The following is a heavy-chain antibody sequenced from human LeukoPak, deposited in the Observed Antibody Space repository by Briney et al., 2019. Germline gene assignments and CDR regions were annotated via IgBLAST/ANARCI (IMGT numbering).Heavy chain of an antibody. CDR2: INPSGGST. CDR3: ARVHPSGSYHKY. V-gene: IGHV1-46*01. CDR1: GYTFTSYY. Sequence: ASVKVSCKASGYTFTSYYMHWVRQAPGQGLEWMGIINPSGGSTSYAQKFQGRVTMTRDTSTSTAYMELRSLRSDDTAVYYCARVHPSGSYHKYWGQGTLVTVSS. J-gene: IGHJ4*02. D-gene: IGHD3-10*01.